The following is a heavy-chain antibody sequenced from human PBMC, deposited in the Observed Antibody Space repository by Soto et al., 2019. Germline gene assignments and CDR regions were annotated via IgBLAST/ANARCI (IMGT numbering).Heavy chain of an antibody. Sequence: EVQVLQSGGGLLQPGESLRLSCAASGFTFNNYAMSWVRQAPGKGLEWVSTVSGGGPNTYYADSVKGRFTVSRDNSKNTVYLQMSSLRAEDTAIYYCAKPNLYCSGSSCYVFDYWGQGTLVTVSS. CDR1: GFTFNNYA. CDR2: VSGGGPNT. CDR3: AKPNLYCSGSSCYVFDY. V-gene: IGHV3-23*01. J-gene: IGHJ4*02. D-gene: IGHD2-2*01.